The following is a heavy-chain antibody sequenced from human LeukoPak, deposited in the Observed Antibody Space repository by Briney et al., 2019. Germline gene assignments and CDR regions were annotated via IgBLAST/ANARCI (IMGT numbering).Heavy chain of an antibody. J-gene: IGHJ3*02. CDR1: GFTFSSYW. CDR2: IKQDGSEK. D-gene: IGHD1-26*01. Sequence: GGSLRLSCAASGFTFSSYWMSWVRQAPGKGLEWVANIKQDGSEKYYVDSVKGRFTISRDNAKNSLYLQMNSLRAEDTAVYYCARDGFFGGGALDAFDIWGQRTMVTLSS. CDR3: ARDGFFGGGALDAFDI. V-gene: IGHV3-7*01.